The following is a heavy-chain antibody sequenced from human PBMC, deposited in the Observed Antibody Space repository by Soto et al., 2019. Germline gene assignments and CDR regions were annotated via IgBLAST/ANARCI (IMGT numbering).Heavy chain of an antibody. V-gene: IGHV1-58*01. Sequence: SVKVSCKASGFTFTSSAVQWVRQARGQRLEWIGWIVVGSGNTNYAQKFQERVTITRDMSTSTAYMELSSLRSEDTALYYCTRGGAIVVVTAPFDLWGQGTLVTVSS. CDR1: GFTFTSSA. D-gene: IGHD2-21*02. CDR3: TRGGAIVVVTAPFDL. J-gene: IGHJ5*02. CDR2: IVVGSGNT.